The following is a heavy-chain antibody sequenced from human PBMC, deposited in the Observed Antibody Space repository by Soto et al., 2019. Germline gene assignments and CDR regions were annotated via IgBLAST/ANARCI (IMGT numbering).Heavy chain of an antibody. CDR3: SMSLLIGAFDI. CDR2: IYHSGST. D-gene: IGHD3-10*01. CDR1: GGSISSSNW. Sequence: SETLSLTCAVSGGSISSSNWWSWVRQPPGKGLEWIVEIYHSGSTNYNPSLKSQVTISVDKSKDQFSLKLSSVTAADTAVYYCSMSLLIGAFDIWGQGTMVTVSS. J-gene: IGHJ3*02. V-gene: IGHV4-4*02.